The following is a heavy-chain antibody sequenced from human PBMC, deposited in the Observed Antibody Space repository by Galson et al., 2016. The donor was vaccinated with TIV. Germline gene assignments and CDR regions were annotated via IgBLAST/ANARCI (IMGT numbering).Heavy chain of an antibody. J-gene: IGHJ4*02. CDR1: GDSVSSTSAA. D-gene: IGHD3-3*01. V-gene: IGHV6-1*01. CDR3: ARGAPSVFGVIMTLDY. Sequence: CAISGDSVSSTSAAWNWIRQSPSRGLEWLGRTYYRSTWYNDYAASLKRRITINPDTSKNQFSLQLTSVTPEDAAVYYCARGAPSVFGVIMTLDYWGPGTLVAVSS. CDR2: TYYRSTWYN.